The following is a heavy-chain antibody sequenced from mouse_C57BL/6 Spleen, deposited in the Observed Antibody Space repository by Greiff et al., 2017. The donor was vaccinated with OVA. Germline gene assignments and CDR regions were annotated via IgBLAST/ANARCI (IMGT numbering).Heavy chain of an antibody. CDR2: ISYDGSN. J-gene: IGHJ4*01. CDR3: ARDGGVRLYAMDY. CDR1: GYSITSGYY. D-gene: IGHD5-1*01. Sequence: EVKLVESGPGLVKPSQSLSLTCSVTGYSITSGYYWNWIRQFPGNKLEWMGYISYDGSNNYNPSLKNRISITRDTSKNQFFLKLNSVTTEDTATYYCARDGGVRLYAMDYWGQGTSVTVSS. V-gene: IGHV3-6*01.